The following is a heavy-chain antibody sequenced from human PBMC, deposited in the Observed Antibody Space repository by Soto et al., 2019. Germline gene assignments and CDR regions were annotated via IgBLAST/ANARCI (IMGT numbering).Heavy chain of an antibody. J-gene: IGHJ4*02. CDR2: ISSDGSSI. V-gene: IGHV3-48*02. D-gene: IGHD3-22*01. CDR3: ARDPYYYDNSGYYPKDY. CDR1: GFTFSNYN. Sequence: EVQLVGSGGGLVQPGGSLRLSCAASGFTFSNYNMNWVRQAPGEGLEWVSFISSDGSSIRYADSVKGRFTISRDNAKNSLYLQMNSLRDEDTAVYYCARDPYYYDNSGYYPKDYWGQGTLVTVSS.